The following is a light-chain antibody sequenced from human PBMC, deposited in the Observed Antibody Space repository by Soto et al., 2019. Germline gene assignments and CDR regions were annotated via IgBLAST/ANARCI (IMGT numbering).Light chain of an antibody. CDR3: ATWDVSLSAWV. Sequence: QSVLTQPPSASGTPGQRVTISCSGSSSNVGLQTVCWFQHLPGTTRRLLVYNNHQRPSGVPDRFSGSRSGTSASLAISGLQSEDEADYYCATWDVSLSAWVFGGGTKLTVL. J-gene: IGLJ3*02. CDR2: NNH. CDR1: SSNVGLQT. V-gene: IGLV1-44*01.